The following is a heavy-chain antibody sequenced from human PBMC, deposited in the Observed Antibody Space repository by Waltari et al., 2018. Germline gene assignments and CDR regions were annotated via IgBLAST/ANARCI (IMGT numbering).Heavy chain of an antibody. CDR1: GFMFGRYS. Sequence: EVQLVESGGGLVQPGGSLSLSCVASGFMFGRYSLTWVRLAPGKGLEWVSSISGDNSYTYYSGSVKGRFTISRDNAKNSLFLQMNGLRDEDTAIYYCAKEGLGGDRQFDYWGQGTLVSVSS. J-gene: IGHJ4*02. CDR3: AKEGLGGDRQFDY. CDR2: ISGDNSYT. V-gene: IGHV3-21*06. D-gene: IGHD2-21*02.